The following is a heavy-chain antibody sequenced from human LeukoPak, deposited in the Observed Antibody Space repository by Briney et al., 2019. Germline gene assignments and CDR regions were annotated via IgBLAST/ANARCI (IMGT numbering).Heavy chain of an antibody. V-gene: IGHV3-23*01. CDR2: ISGSGGST. Sequence: GGSLRLSCAASGFTFSSYAMSWVRQAPGKGLEWVSAISGSGGSTYYADSVKGRFTISRDNSKNTLYLQMNSLRAEDTAVYYFATHGSGTSCYAGGYWDQGTLFTDSS. D-gene: IGHD2-2*01. CDR3: ATHGSGTSCYAGGY. CDR1: GFTFSSYA. J-gene: IGHJ4*02.